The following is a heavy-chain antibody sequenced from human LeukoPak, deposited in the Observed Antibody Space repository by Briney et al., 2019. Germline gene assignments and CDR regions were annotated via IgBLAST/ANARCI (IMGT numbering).Heavy chain of an antibody. CDR3: VRTSRSISSDY. Sequence: GGSLRLSCEASGFFFSNYWTSWVRQAPGKGLERVANIKQDGSVKNYVDSMEGRFIISRDNAKNLLYLQMNSLGAEDTAVYYCVRTSRSISSDYWGQGTQVTVSS. D-gene: IGHD3-3*02. J-gene: IGHJ4*02. CDR1: GFFFSNYW. CDR2: IKQDGSVK. V-gene: IGHV3-7*01.